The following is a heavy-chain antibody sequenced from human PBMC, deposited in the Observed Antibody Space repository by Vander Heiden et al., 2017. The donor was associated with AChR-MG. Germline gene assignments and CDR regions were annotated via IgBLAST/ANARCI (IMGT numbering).Heavy chain of an antibody. V-gene: IGHV4-34*01. D-gene: IGHD1-26*01. CDR1: GGSFSGYY. Sequence: QVQLHQWGAGLLKPSETPSLTCAVYGGSFSGYYWSWIRQPPGKGLEWIGEINHSGSTNYNPSLKSRVTISVDTSKNQFSLKLSSVTAADTAVYYCAREASYSGSYSSWGQGTLVTVSS. J-gene: IGHJ4*02. CDR2: INHSGST. CDR3: AREASYSGSYSS.